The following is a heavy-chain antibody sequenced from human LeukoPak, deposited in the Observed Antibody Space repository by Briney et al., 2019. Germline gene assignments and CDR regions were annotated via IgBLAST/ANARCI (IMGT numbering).Heavy chain of an antibody. CDR3: ARDPGAGIAVSGRYYGMDV. Sequence: SVKVSCKASGGTFSGYTISWVRQASGQGLEWMGRIIPILGIANYAQKFQGRVTITADKSTSTAYMELSSLRSEDTAVYYCARDPGAGIAVSGRYYGMDVWGQGTTVTVSS. J-gene: IGHJ6*02. CDR2: IIPILGIA. V-gene: IGHV1-69*04. D-gene: IGHD6-19*01. CDR1: GGTFSGYT.